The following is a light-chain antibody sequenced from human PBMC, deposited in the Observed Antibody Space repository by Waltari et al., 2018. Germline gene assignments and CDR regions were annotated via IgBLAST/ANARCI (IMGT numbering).Light chain of an antibody. J-gene: IGLJ3*02. CDR2: YKAVSDK. CDR3: MIWHRGVWV. CDR1: SGVNVISYN. Sequence: QAVLTQPSSLSASPGASASLTCTLRSGVNVISYNIYWYQQKAGSPPQFLLRYKAVSDKQQGSGFPSRFSGSKDVSANLGIVLISGLRSEDEADYYCMIWHRGVWVSGGGTQLTVL. V-gene: IGLV5-45*03.